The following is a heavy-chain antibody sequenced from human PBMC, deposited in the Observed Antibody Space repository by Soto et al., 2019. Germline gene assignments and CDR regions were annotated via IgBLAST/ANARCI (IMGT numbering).Heavy chain of an antibody. V-gene: IGHV3-7*01. CDR1: GFSFTNFW. CDR2: IKPDGFEK. CDR3: TRARDFYNGGWYSDYFDY. D-gene: IGHD6-19*01. Sequence: SLRLSCAASGFSFTNFWMSWVRQAPGKGLEWVANIKPDGFEKDYVDSVKGRFTISRDNAKSSLNLQMNSLRAEDTAIYYCTRARDFYNGGWYSDYFDYWGQGALVTVSS. J-gene: IGHJ4*02.